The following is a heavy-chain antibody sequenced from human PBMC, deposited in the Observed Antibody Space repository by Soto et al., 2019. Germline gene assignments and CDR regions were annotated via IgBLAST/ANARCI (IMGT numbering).Heavy chain of an antibody. D-gene: IGHD3-3*01. V-gene: IGHV1-2*02. CDR1: GYTFTGYY. CDR3: EREARNTIFGVEIYYYGLDV. CDR2: INPNSGGT. J-gene: IGHJ6*02. Sequence: ASVKVSCKASGYTFTGYYMHWVRQAPGQGLEWMGWINPNSGGTNYAQKFQGRVTMTRDTSISTAYMELRRLRCDDAAVYYGEREARNTIFGVEIYYYGLDVWGQGTTVTVSS.